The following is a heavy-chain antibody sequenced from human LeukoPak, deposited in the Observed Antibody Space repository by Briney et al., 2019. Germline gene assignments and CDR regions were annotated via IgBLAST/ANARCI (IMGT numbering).Heavy chain of an antibody. CDR3: AKVNDGYNPPWYFDY. CDR1: GVSFSGHW. J-gene: IGHJ4*02. CDR2: IKYDGSEK. Sequence: GGSLRLSCSGSGVSFSGHWMHWVRQAPGKGLDCVATIKYDGSEKYYVDSVKGRFTISRDDAKNSLYLQMNSLRAEDTAVYYCAKVNDGYNPPWYFDYWGQGTLVTVSS. V-gene: IGHV3-7*05. D-gene: IGHD5-24*01.